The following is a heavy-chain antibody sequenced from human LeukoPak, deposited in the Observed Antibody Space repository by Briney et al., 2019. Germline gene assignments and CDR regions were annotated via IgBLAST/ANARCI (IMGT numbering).Heavy chain of an antibody. V-gene: IGHV3-21*01. J-gene: IGHJ4*02. CDR1: GFTFSSYS. D-gene: IGHD3-10*01. Sequence: GGSLRLSCAASGFTFSSYSMNWVRQAPGKGLEWVSSISSSSSYIYYADSVKGRFTISRDNAKNSLYLQMNSLGAEDTAVYYCATLSGPSPTGLDYWGQGTLVTVSS. CDR3: ATLSGPSPTGLDY. CDR2: ISSSSSYI.